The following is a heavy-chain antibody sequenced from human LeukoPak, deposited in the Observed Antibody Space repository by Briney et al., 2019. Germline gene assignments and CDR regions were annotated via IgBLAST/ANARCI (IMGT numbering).Heavy chain of an antibody. J-gene: IGHJ3*02. CDR1: GFTVSSNY. CDR2: IYSGGNT. D-gene: IGHD3-3*01. Sequence: GGSLRLSCAASGFTVSSNYMSWVRQAPGKGLEWVSVIYSGGNTYYADSVKGRFTISRDNSKNTLYLRMNSLRAEDTAVYYCAREGLMIFGVDDACDIWGQGTMVTVSS. CDR3: AREGLMIFGVDDACDI. V-gene: IGHV3-53*01.